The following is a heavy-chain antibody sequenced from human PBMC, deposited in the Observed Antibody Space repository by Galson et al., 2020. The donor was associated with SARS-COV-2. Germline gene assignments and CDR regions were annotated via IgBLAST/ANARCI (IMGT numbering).Heavy chain of an antibody. CDR1: GFTFSSFG. J-gene: IGHJ4*02. V-gene: IGHV3-23*01. CDR2: ITGSGDKT. CDR3: AGVQWEVSDY. Sequence: GGSLRLSCAASGFTFSSFGMSWVRQAPEKGLEWLSAITGSGDKTYYADSVKGRFTISRDNSKNTLYLQMNSLRVEDTAIYYCAGVQWEVSDYWGQGTLVTVSS. D-gene: IGHD3-16*02.